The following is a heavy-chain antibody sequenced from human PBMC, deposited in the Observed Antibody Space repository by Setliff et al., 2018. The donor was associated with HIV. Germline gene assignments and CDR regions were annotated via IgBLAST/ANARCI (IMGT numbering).Heavy chain of an antibody. J-gene: IGHJ6*02. Sequence: PGGSLRLSCAASGLTFSSHGMHWVRQAPGKGLECLAFIRADGINKYHADSVKGRFTISRDNSNNTLYLQMDSLRVEDTAVYYCAKEGSYDYLWRYYYRLDVWGQGTTVTVSS. CDR2: IRADGINK. CDR3: AKEGSYDYLWRYYYRLDV. D-gene: IGHD3-16*01. CDR1: GLTFSSHG. V-gene: IGHV3-30*02.